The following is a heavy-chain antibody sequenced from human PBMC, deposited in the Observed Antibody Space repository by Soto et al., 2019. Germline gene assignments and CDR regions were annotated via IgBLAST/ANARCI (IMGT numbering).Heavy chain of an antibody. CDR1: GFTFSSYS. Sequence: GGSLRLSCAASGFTFSSYSMNWVRQAPGKGLEWVSSISSSSSYIYYADSVKGRFTISRDNAKNSLYLQMNSLRAEDTAVYYCARDGDRIAVFPFDYWGQGTLVTVSS. J-gene: IGHJ4*02. V-gene: IGHV3-21*01. CDR3: ARDGDRIAVFPFDY. CDR2: ISSSSSYI. D-gene: IGHD6-19*01.